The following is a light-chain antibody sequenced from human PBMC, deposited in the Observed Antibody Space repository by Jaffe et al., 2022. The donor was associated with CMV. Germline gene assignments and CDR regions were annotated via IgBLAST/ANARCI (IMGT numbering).Light chain of an antibody. CDR2: GAS. Sequence: EIVLTQSPGTLSLSPGERATLSCRASQSVALNYLAWYQQKPGQAPRLLIYGASSRAPGIPDRFSGSGSGTDFTLTISRLEPEDFAVFFCQQYGILPRTFGQGTRLEIE. CDR3: QQYGILPRT. V-gene: IGKV3-20*01. J-gene: IGKJ5*01. CDR1: QSVALNY.